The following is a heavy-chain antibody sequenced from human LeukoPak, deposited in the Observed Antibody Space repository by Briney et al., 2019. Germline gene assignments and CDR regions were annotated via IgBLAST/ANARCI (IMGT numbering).Heavy chain of an antibody. CDR3: ARSSVNWFDP. V-gene: IGHV5-51*01. J-gene: IGHJ5*02. CDR1: GYSFTNYW. CDR2: IFPGASHT. D-gene: IGHD3-3*01. Sequence: GESLKISCKGSGYSFTNYWIGWVRQMPGKGLEWMGIIFPGASHTRYSPSFQGQVTMSADKSISTAYLQWSSLRASDTAMYYCARSSVNWFDPWGQGTLVTVSS.